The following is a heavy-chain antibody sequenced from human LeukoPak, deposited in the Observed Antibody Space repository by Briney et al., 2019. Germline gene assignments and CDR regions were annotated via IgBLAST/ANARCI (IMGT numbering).Heavy chain of an antibody. Sequence: ASVKVSCKASGYTFTSYDINWVRQATGQGLEWMGWMNPNSGNTGYAQKFQGRVTMTRNTSIFTAYMQLSSLRSEDTAVYYCARDLPYSSGWYWGGEDDAFDIWGQGTMVTVSS. J-gene: IGHJ3*02. CDR2: MNPNSGNT. CDR3: ARDLPYSSGWYWGGEDDAFDI. CDR1: GYTFTSYD. V-gene: IGHV1-8*01. D-gene: IGHD6-19*01.